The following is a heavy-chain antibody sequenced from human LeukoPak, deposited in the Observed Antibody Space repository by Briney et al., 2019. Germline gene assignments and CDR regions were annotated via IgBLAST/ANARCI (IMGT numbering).Heavy chain of an antibody. Sequence: GASVNVSCKASGYTFTAYYMHWVRQAPGQGLEWMGWINPNSGGTSYAQKFQGRVTMTRDTSISTAYMELSRLRSDDTAVYYCARGLWFGELLDYWGQGTLVTVSS. CDR1: GYTFTAYY. J-gene: IGHJ4*02. D-gene: IGHD3-10*01. CDR3: ARGLWFGELLDY. V-gene: IGHV1-2*02. CDR2: INPNSGGT.